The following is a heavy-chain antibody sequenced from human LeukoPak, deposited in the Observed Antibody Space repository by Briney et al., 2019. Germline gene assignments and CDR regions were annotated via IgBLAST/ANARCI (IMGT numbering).Heavy chain of an antibody. CDR3: ARATSGGNTIDY. CDR1: GYTFTGYY. V-gene: IGHV1-2*02. Sequence: GASVKVSCKASGYTFTGYYMHWVRQAPGQGLEWMGWINPNSGGTNYAQKFQGRVTMTRDTSISTVYMELSGLRSDDTAVYYCARATSGGNTIDYWGQGTLVTVSS. D-gene: IGHD4-23*01. J-gene: IGHJ4*02. CDR2: INPNSGGT.